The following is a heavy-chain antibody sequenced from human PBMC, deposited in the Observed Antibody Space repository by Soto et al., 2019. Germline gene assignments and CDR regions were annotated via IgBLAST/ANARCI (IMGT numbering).Heavy chain of an antibody. CDR2: IYYSGST. CDR3: ARHPPWQQQYYFDY. CDR1: GGSISSYY. V-gene: IGHV4-59*08. Sequence: SETLSLTCTVSGGSISSYYWSWIRQPPGKGLEWIGYIYYSGSTNYNPSLKSRVTISVDTSKNQFSLKLSSVTAADTAVYYCARHPPWQQQYYFDYWGQGTLVTVSS. J-gene: IGHJ4*02. D-gene: IGHD6-13*01.